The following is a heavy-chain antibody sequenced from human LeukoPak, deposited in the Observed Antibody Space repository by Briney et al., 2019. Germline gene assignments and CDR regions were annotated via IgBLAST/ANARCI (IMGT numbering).Heavy chain of an antibody. D-gene: IGHD3-22*01. CDR1: GGSISSGGYY. CDR3: ARTQVYYYDSSGPFAY. J-gene: IGHJ4*02. CDR2: IYYSGST. Sequence: SQTLSLTCTVSGGSISSGGYYWSWIRQHPGTGLEWIGYIYYSGSTYYNPSLKSRVTISVDTSKNQFSLKLSSVTAADTAVYYCARTQVYYYDSSGPFAYWGQGTLVTVSS. V-gene: IGHV4-31*03.